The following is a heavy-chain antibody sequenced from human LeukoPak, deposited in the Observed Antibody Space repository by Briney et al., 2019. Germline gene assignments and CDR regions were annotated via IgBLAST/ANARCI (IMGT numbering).Heavy chain of an antibody. CDR3: TRMDPVPPSYYFDY. CDR2: IYSSGST. CDR1: GGSISSSNHY. V-gene: IGHV4-39*01. J-gene: IGHJ4*02. Sequence: SETLSLTCTVSGGSISSSNHYWGWIRQPPGKGRVWFGYIYSSGSTYPNPSLKSRATISVDTYRNQFSLKLTSVTVADKAVYCCTRMDPVPPSYYFDYWGQGTLVAVSS. D-gene: IGHD5-18*01.